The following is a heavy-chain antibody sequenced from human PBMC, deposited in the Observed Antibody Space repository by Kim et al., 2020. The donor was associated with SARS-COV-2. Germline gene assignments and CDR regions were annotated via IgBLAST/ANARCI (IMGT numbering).Heavy chain of an antibody. D-gene: IGHD6-13*01. CDR1: GFTFSSYG. CDR2: IWYDGSNK. V-gene: IGHV3-33*06. J-gene: IGHJ4*02. CDR3: AKDAGILPQGGKDY. Sequence: GGSLRLSCAASGFTFSSYGMHWVRQAPGKGLEWVAVIWYDGSNKYYADSVKGRFTISRDNSKNTLYLQMNSLRAEDTAVYYCAKDAGILPQGGKDYWGQGTLVTVSS.